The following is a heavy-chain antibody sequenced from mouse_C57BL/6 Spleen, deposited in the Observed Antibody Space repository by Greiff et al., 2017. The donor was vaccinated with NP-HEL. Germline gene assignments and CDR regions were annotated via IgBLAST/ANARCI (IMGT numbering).Heavy chain of an antibody. D-gene: IGHD3-1*01. CDR1: GYTFTSYW. CDR3: ARFDPHSTLYAMDY. J-gene: IGHJ4*01. Sequence: QVQLQQPGAELVKPGASVKLSCKASGYTFTSYWMQWVKQRPGQGLEWIGEIDPSDSYTNYNQKFKGKATLTVDTSSSTAYMQLSSLTSEDSAVYYCARFDPHSTLYAMDYWGQGTSVTVSS. CDR2: IDPSDSYT. V-gene: IGHV1-50*01.